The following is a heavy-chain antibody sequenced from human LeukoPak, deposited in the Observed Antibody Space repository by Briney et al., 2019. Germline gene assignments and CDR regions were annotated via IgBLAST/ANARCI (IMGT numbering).Heavy chain of an antibody. CDR2: ISYDGSNK. D-gene: IGHD6-19*01. CDR1: GFTFSSYV. V-gene: IGHV3-30*04. Sequence: PGRSLRLSCAVSGFTFSSYVMHWVRQAPGKGLXWVAVISYDGSNKYYADSVKGRFTISRDNSKNTLYLQMNSLRAEDTAVYYCARDPGSGWSHYWGQGTLVTVSS. CDR3: ARDPGSGWSHY. J-gene: IGHJ4*02.